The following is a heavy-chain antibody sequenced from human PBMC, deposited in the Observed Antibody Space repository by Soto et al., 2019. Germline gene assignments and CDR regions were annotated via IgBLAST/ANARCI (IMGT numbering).Heavy chain of an antibody. Sequence: ASVKVSCKASGYTFTSYAMHWVRQAPGQRLEWMGWINAGNGNTKYSQKFQGRVTITRDTSASTAYMELSSLRSEDTAVYYCARDRRMDYDILTALDYWGQGTLVTVSS. CDR3: ARDRRMDYDILTALDY. D-gene: IGHD3-9*01. CDR2: INAGNGNT. CDR1: GYTFTSYA. J-gene: IGHJ4*02. V-gene: IGHV1-3*01.